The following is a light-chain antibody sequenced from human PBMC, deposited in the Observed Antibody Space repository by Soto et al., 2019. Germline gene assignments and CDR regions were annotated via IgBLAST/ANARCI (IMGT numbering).Light chain of an antibody. CDR3: LQDYNYPRT. Sequence: ALQMTQSPSSLSASVGDRVTITCRASQDIRTELGWYQQKPGKAPKLLIYAASTLQGGVPSRFSGSGSGTDFTLTISSLQPVDFATYYCLQDYNYPRTFGQGTKVEIK. CDR2: AAS. CDR1: QDIRTE. V-gene: IGKV1-6*01. J-gene: IGKJ1*01.